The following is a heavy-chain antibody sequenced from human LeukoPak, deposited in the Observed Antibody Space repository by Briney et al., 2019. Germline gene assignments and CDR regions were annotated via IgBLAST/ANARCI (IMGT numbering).Heavy chain of an antibody. V-gene: IGHV3-11*03. CDR2: ISSSSSYT. J-gene: IGHJ4*02. D-gene: IGHD3-22*01. CDR1: GFTFSDYY. CDR3: ARTPPQSYYYDSSGYYFDY. Sequence: PGGSLRLSCAASGFTFSDYYMSWIRQAPGKGLEWVPYISSSSSYTNYADSVKGRFTISRDNAKNSLYLQMNSLRAEDTAVYYCARTPPQSYYYDSSGYYFDYWGQGTLVTVSS.